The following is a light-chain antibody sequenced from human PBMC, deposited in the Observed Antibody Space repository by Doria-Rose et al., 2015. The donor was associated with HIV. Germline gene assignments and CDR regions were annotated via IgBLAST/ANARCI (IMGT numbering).Light chain of an antibody. Sequence: TQSPSSLSASIGDRVTITCRASQTVSTYLNWFQQEPGKAPKLLIYAASRLQSGVPSRFSGSGSGTDFTLTISGLQPGDLATYYCQQTYSSPPWTFGQGTKVEMK. CDR1: QTVSTY. CDR2: AAS. V-gene: IGKV1-39*01. CDR3: QQTYSSPPWT. J-gene: IGKJ1*01.